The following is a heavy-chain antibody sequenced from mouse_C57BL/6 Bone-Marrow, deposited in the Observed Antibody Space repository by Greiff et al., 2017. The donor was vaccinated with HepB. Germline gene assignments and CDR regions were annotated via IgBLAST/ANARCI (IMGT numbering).Heavy chain of an antibody. V-gene: IGHV1-80*01. D-gene: IGHD1-1*01. Sequence: VQLKQSGAELVKPGASVKISCKASGYAFSSYWMNWVKQRPGKGLEWIGQIYPGDGDTNYNGKFKGKATLTADKSSSTAYMQLSSLTSEDSAVYFCARENYYGYFDYWGQGTTLTVSS. CDR3: ARENYYGYFDY. J-gene: IGHJ2*01. CDR2: IYPGDGDT. CDR1: GYAFSSYW.